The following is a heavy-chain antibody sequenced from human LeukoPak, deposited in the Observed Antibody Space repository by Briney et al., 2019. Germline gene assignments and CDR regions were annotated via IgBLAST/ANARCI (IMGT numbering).Heavy chain of an antibody. Sequence: ASVKVSCKASGYTFTSYDINWVRQATGQGLEWMGWMNPNSGNTGYAQKFQGRVTMTRNTSISTAYMELSSLRSDDTAVYYCARVKPAKRLRLGELSSPFDPWGQGTLVTVSS. D-gene: IGHD3-16*02. J-gene: IGHJ5*02. V-gene: IGHV1-8*01. CDR3: ARVKPAKRLRLGELSSPFDP. CDR2: MNPNSGNT. CDR1: GYTFTSYD.